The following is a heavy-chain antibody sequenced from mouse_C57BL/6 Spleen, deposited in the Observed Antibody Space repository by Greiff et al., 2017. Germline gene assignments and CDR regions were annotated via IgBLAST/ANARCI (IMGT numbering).Heavy chain of an antibody. CDR2: IDPETGGT. Sequence: VQLQQSGAELVRPGASVTLSCKASGYTFTDYEMHWVKQTPVHGLEWIGAIDPETGGTAYNQKFKGQAILTADKSSSTAYMELRSLTSEDSAVYYCTRNYYYAMDYWGQGTSVTVSS. CDR3: TRNYYYAMDY. J-gene: IGHJ4*01. V-gene: IGHV1-15*01. CDR1: GYTFTDYE.